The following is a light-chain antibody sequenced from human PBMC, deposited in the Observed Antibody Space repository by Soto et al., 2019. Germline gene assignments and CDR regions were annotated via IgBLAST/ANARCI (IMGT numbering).Light chain of an antibody. CDR3: SSYTSSSTYV. Sequence: SVLTQPASVYGSPGQSITISCTRTSSDVGGYNYVSWYQQHPGKAPKLMIYDVSNRPSGVSNRFSGSKSGNTASLTISGLQAEDEADYYCSSYTSSSTYVFGTGTKVTVL. CDR2: DVS. V-gene: IGLV2-14*01. J-gene: IGLJ1*01. CDR1: SSDVGGYNY.